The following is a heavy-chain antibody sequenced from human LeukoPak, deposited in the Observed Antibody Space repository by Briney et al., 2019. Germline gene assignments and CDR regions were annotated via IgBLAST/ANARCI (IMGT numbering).Heavy chain of an antibody. J-gene: IGHJ5*02. CDR2: INHSGST. Sequence: PSETLSPTCTVSGGSISSYYWSWIRQPPGKGLEWIGEINHSGSTNYNPSLKSRVTISVDTSKNQFSLKLSSVTDADTAVYYCAREYQLLAPWFDPWGQGTLVTVSS. D-gene: IGHD2-2*01. CDR1: GGSISSYY. V-gene: IGHV4-34*01. CDR3: AREYQLLAPWFDP.